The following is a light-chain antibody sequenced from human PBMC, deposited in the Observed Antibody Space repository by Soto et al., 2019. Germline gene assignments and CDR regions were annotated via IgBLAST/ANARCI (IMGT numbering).Light chain of an antibody. CDR1: ESISNW. J-gene: IGKJ2*01. V-gene: IGKV1-5*01. CDR2: DAS. CDR3: QQYKSYSYT. Sequence: DIQMTQSPSILSASVGDRVAITCRASESISNWLAWYQQKPGKAPKVLIYDASRLQSGVPERFSGSGSGTEFTLTITSLRADDIATYYCQQYKSYSYTFGPGTNLEI.